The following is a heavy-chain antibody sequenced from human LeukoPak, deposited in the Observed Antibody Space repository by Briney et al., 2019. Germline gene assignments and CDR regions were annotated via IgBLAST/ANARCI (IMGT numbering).Heavy chain of an antibody. CDR2: MNPNSGNT. Sequence: ASVKVSCKASGYTFTSYDINWVRQATGQGLEWMGWMNPNSGNTGYAQKFQGRVTMTRNTSISTAYMELSSLRSEDTAVYYCARLDYDSSGYYGYFQHWGQGTLVTVSS. D-gene: IGHD3-22*01. CDR3: ARLDYDSSGYYGYFQH. CDR1: GYTFTSYD. J-gene: IGHJ1*01. V-gene: IGHV1-8*01.